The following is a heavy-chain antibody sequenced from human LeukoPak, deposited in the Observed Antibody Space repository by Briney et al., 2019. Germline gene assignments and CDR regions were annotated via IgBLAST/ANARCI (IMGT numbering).Heavy chain of an antibody. J-gene: IGHJ4*02. CDR2: IYYSGST. CDR1: GGSISSYY. Sequence: PSETLSLTCTVSGGSISSYYWSWIRQPPGKGLEWIGYIYYSGSTRYNPSLKSRVTISVDTSKSQLPLKLSSVTAADTAVYYCASVDYQYYFDYWGQGTLVTVSS. D-gene: IGHD4-11*01. V-gene: IGHV4-59*01. CDR3: ASVDYQYYFDY.